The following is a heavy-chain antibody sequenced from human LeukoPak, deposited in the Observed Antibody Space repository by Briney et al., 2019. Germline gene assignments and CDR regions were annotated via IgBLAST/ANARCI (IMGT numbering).Heavy chain of an antibody. CDR1: GFTFSSYG. CDR3: AKGGEEWLVPDY. CDR2: ISYDGSNK. Sequence: GGSLRLSCAASGFTFSSYGMHWVRQAPGKGLEWVAVISYDGSNKYYADSVKGRFTISRDNSKNTLYLQMNSLRAEDTAVYYCAKGGEEWLVPDYWGQGTLVTVSS. J-gene: IGHJ4*02. V-gene: IGHV3-30*18. D-gene: IGHD6-19*01.